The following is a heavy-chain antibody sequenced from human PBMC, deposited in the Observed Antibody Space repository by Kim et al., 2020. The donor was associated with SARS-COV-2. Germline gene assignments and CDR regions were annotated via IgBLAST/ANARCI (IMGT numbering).Heavy chain of an antibody. D-gene: IGHD2-2*01. J-gene: IGHJ4*02. CDR3: ATGMPTAMRSDLNY. V-gene: IGHV3-7*01. Sequence: YLEAGKGRLTISRDNAKNSLYLQMNSLRAEDTAVYYCATGMPTAMRSDLNYWCQGTLVTVSS.